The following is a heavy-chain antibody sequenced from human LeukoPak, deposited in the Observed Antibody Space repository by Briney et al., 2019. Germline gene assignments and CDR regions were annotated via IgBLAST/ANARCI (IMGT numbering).Heavy chain of an antibody. D-gene: IGHD1-1*01. CDR1: GYSFNNYY. CDR3: VRENWYYDY. Sequence: ASVKVSCKASGYSFNNYYIHWVRQAPGQGLERVGWMYPKNGGTNYAQNFQGRVTLTRDTSITTAYMELSSLNSDDTALYYCVRENWYYDYWGQGTLVTVSS. J-gene: IGHJ4*02. CDR2: MYPKNGGT. V-gene: IGHV1-2*02.